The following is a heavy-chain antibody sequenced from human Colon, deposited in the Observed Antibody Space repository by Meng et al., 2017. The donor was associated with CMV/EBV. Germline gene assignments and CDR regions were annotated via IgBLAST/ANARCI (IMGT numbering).Heavy chain of an antibody. CDR1: GFTFSNSW. CDR3: ALRLRNSDGMDV. Sequence: GESLKISCAASGFTFSNSWMHWVRQGPGKGLLWVSRINPDGSSTSYADSVKGRFTISRDNAKNTVFLQMNSLRAEDTAVYYCALRLRNSDGMDVWGPGTQVTVSS. J-gene: IGHJ6*02. CDR2: INPDGSST. D-gene: IGHD3-16*01. V-gene: IGHV3-74*01.